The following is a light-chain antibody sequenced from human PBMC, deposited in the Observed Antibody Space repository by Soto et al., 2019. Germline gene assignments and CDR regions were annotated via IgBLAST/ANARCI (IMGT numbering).Light chain of an antibody. V-gene: IGKV1-6*01. CDR2: AAS. J-gene: IGKJ4*01. Sequence: AIQMTQSPSSLSVSVGDRVTITCRASQGIGNDVGWYQQKPGKAPKLLIYAASSLQSGVPSRFSGSRSGTAFTLTISSLQPEDFATYYCLQDHNYPLTFGGGTKVEIK. CDR1: QGIGND. CDR3: LQDHNYPLT.